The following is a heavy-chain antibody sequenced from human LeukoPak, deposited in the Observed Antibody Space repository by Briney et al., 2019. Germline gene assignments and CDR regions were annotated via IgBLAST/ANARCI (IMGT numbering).Heavy chain of an antibody. V-gene: IGHV4-30-2*01. Sequence: PSETLSLTCTVSGGSISSGGYYWSWIRQPPGKGLEWIGYIYHSGSTYYNPSLKSRVTISVDRSKNQFSLKLSSVTAADTAVYYCARDERILSRAFDIWGQGTMVTVSS. CDR2: IYHSGST. J-gene: IGHJ3*02. CDR3: ARDERILSRAFDI. CDR1: GGSISSGGYY.